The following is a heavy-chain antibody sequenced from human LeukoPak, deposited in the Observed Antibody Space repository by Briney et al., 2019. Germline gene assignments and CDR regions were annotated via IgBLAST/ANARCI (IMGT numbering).Heavy chain of an antibody. Sequence: SETLSLTCTVSGGSTSSDYWSWIRQSPGKGLEWVGYVYNSGDTGKNPSLKSRVTILLDTSKNQCSLKLTSVSAADTAVYYCARLKLGAYFDLWGRGTLVTVSS. CDR1: GGSTSSDY. J-gene: IGHJ2*01. CDR2: VYNSGDT. CDR3: ARLKLGAYFDL. V-gene: IGHV4-59*08. D-gene: IGHD3-16*01.